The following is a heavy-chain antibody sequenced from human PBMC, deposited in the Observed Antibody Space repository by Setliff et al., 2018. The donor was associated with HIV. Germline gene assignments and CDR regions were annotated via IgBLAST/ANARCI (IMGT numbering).Heavy chain of an antibody. D-gene: IGHD3-22*01. Sequence: GGSLRLSCAASGFTFSSYGMHWVRQAPGKGLESVAFIRYDGSKSFYADSVKGRFSVSRDSSKSTLYLQMNSLRPEDTAVYYCATDVSGYYDGSGPLRSPGIDYWGQGSMVTVSS. CDR3: ATDVSGYYDGSGPLRSPGIDY. CDR1: GFTFSSYG. J-gene: IGHJ4*02. V-gene: IGHV3-30*02. CDR2: IRYDGSKS.